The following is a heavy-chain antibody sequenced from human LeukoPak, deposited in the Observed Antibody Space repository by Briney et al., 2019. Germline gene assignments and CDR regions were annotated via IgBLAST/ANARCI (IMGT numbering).Heavy chain of an antibody. CDR3: VRDRGTYRPIDY. D-gene: IGHD1-26*01. V-gene: IGHV3-21*04. J-gene: IGHJ4*02. CDR2: ISYTGTYI. CDR1: RFTFSSYV. Sequence: TGGSLRLSCAACRFTFSSYVMHWVRQAPGKGLEWVSSISYTGTYIYYADSVKGRFTISRDNAQNSLYLQMNSLRAEDTAIYYCVRDRGTYRPIDYWGQGTLVTVSS.